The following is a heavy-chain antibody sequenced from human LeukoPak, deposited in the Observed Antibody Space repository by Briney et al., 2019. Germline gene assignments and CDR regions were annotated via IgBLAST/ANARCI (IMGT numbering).Heavy chain of an antibody. CDR3: GLTRDSSGHGYYFDY. CDR1: GFTFSSYA. V-gene: IGHV3-23*01. D-gene: IGHD6-19*01. Sequence: GGSLRLSCAASGFTFSSYAMSWVRQAPGKGLEWVSAISGSGGSTYYADSVKGRFTISRDNSKNTLYLQMNSLRAEDTAVYYCGLTRDSSGHGYYFDYWGQGTLVTVSS. J-gene: IGHJ4*02. CDR2: ISGSGGST.